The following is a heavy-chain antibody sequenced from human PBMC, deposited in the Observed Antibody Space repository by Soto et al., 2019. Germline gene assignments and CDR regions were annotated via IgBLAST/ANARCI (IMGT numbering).Heavy chain of an antibody. CDR2: VYNSGST. CDR1: GGSITSYN. J-gene: IGHJ5*02. V-gene: IGHV4-59*01. D-gene: IGHD2-21*01. Sequence: SETLSLTCTVSGGSITSYNWNWLRQPPGKALEWIGYVYNSGSTNYNPSLKSRVTISVDTSKNQFSLKVNSVTAADTAVYYFARRAVVAVTGSLDNWLDPWGQGILVTVS. CDR3: ARRAVVAVTGSLDNWLDP.